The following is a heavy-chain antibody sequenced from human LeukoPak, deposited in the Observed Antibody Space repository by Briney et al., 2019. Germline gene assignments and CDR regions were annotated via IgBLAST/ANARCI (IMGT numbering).Heavy chain of an antibody. V-gene: IGHV1-18*01. D-gene: IGHD2-15*01. CDR3: AGFDPSYCSGGSCYSNFDY. Sequence: ASVKVSCKASGYTFTSYGISWVRQAPGQGLEWMGWISAYNGNTNYAQKFQGRVTITADESTSTAYMELSSLRSEDTAVYYCAGFDPSYCSGGSCYSNFDYWGQGTLVTVSS. CDR1: GYTFTSYG. J-gene: IGHJ4*02. CDR2: ISAYNGNT.